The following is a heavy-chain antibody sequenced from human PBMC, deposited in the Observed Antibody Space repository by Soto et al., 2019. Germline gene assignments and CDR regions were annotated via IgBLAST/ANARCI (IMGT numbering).Heavy chain of an antibody. CDR3: ARESWANPDY. D-gene: IGHD3-10*01. J-gene: IGHJ4*02. Sequence: SLRISCATPGFHLMDPFVGCIRPAPGKGLEWVSYISDRDRGSVTHYGDSVKGRFTISRDNAKNSLYLQMNSLRVEDTAVYDCARESWANPDYWGQGTLVNVSS. CDR1: GFHLMDPF. CDR2: ISDRDRGSVT. V-gene: IGHV3-11*01.